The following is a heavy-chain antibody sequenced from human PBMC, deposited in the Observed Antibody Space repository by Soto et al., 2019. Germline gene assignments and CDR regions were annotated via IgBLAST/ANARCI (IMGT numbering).Heavy chain of an antibody. D-gene: IGHD3-3*01. CDR3: ARDTLGGAYDFLH. CDR1: GFTVSNLY. V-gene: IGHV3-66*01. J-gene: IGHJ4*02. CDR2: ISSGGST. Sequence: EVQLVESGGGLVQPGGSLRLSCAASGFTVSNLYMTWVRQAPGKGLQWVAVISSGGSTYYADSVKGRFTISRDNSKNTLYLEMNSLRAEYTGVYYCARDTLGGAYDFLHWGQGTLVTVSS.